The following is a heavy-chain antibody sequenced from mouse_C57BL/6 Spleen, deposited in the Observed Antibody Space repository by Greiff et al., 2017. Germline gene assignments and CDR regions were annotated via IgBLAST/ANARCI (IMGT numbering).Heavy chain of an antibody. D-gene: IGHD2-3*01. CDR2: ISDGGSYT. Sequence: EVMLVESGGGLVKPGGSLTLSCAASGFTFSSYAMSWVRPTPEKRLEWVATISDGGSYTYYPDNVKGRFTISRDNAKNNLYLQMRHLKSEDTAMYYCARDNDGYSYFDYWGQGTTLTVSS. CDR3: ARDNDGYSYFDY. CDR1: GFTFSSYA. V-gene: IGHV5-4*01. J-gene: IGHJ2*01.